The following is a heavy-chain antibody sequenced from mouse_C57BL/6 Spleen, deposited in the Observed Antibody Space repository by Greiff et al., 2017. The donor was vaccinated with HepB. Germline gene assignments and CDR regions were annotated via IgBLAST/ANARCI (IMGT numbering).Heavy chain of an antibody. D-gene: IGHD1-1*01. Sequence: QVQLQQPGAELVRPGSSVKLSCKASGYTFTSYWMHWVKQRPIQGLEWIGNIDPSDSETHYNQKFKDKATLTVDKSSSTAYMQLSSLTSEDSAVYYCARTLIYYVSSHGYFDVWGTGPTVTVSS. CDR1: GYTFTSYW. V-gene: IGHV1-52*01. J-gene: IGHJ1*03. CDR2: IDPSDSET. CDR3: ARTLIYYVSSHGYFDV.